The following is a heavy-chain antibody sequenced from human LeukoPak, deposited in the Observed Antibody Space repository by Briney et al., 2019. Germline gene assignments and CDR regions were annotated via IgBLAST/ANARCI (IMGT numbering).Heavy chain of an antibody. J-gene: IGHJ3*02. CDR2: IYYSGST. V-gene: IGHV4-59*08. CDR3: ARHEVVVQSDAFDI. D-gene: IGHD2-15*01. CDR1: GGSISSYY. Sequence: KPSETLSLTCTVSGGSISSYYWSWIRQPPGKGLEWIGYIYYSGSTNYNPPLKSRVTISVDTSKNQFSLKLSSVTAADTAVYYCARHEVVVQSDAFDIWGQGTMVTVSS.